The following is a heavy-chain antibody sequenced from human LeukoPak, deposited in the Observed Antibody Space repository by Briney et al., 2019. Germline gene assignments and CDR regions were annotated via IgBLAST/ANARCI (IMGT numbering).Heavy chain of an antibody. V-gene: IGHV3-48*03. D-gene: IGHD5-12*01. J-gene: IGHJ4*02. Sequence: QSGGSLRLSCAASGFTFSSYEMNWVRQAPGKGLEWVSYISSSGSTIYYADSVKGRFTISRDNAKNSLYLQMNSLRAEDTAVYYCARRYSGYGEHDYWGQGTLVTVSS. CDR1: GFTFSSYE. CDR2: ISSSGSTI. CDR3: ARRYSGYGEHDY.